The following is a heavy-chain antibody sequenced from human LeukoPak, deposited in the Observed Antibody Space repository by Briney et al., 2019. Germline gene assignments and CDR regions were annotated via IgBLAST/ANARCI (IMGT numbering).Heavy chain of an antibody. Sequence: GGSLRLSCAASGFIFSSYWMSWIRQAPGKGLEWVSYISSSGSTIYYADSVKGRFTISRDNAKNSLYLQMNSLRAEDTAVYYCARDLDYYDSSGSGYWGQGTLVTVSS. CDR2: ISSSGSTI. CDR3: ARDLDYYDSSGSGY. D-gene: IGHD3-22*01. CDR1: GFIFSSYW. V-gene: IGHV3-11*04. J-gene: IGHJ4*02.